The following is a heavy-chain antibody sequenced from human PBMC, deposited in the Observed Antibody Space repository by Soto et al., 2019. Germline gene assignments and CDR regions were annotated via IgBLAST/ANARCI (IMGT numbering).Heavy chain of an antibody. CDR1: GGSISSYY. Sequence: PSETLSLTCTVSGGSISSYYWSWIRQPPGKGLEWIGYIYYSGSTNYNPSLKSRVTISVDTSKNQFSLKLSSVTAADTAVYYCARASPYCSGGSCYYYYGMDVWGQGTTVTVSS. CDR3: ARASPYCSGGSCYYYYGMDV. J-gene: IGHJ6*02. V-gene: IGHV4-59*01. D-gene: IGHD2-15*01. CDR2: IYYSGST.